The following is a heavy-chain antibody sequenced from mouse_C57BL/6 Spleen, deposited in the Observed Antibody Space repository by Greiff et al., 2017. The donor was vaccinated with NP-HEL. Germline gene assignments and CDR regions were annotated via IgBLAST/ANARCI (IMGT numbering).Heavy chain of an antibody. V-gene: IGHV1-52*01. CDR3: ARRGGGPTGAMDY. J-gene: IGHJ4*01. CDR1: GYTFTSYW. CDR2: IAPSDSET. D-gene: IGHD1-1*01. Sequence: QVQLQQPGAELVRPGSSVKLSCKASGYTFTSYWMHWVKQRPIQGLEWIGNIAPSDSETHYNQTFKAKATLTVDKSSSTAYMQVSSLTSEDSAVYYCARRGGGPTGAMDYGGQGTSVTVSS.